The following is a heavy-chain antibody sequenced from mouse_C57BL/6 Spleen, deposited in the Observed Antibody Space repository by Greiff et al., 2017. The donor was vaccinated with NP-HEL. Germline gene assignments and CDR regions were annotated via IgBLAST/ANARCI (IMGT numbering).Heavy chain of an antibody. CDR2: IDPSDSDT. CDR3: ARGSNYEAMDY. D-gene: IGHD2-5*01. V-gene: IGHV1-52*01. J-gene: IGHJ4*01. CDR1: GYTFTSYW. Sequence: QVQLQQPGAELVRPGSSVKLSCKASGYTFTSYWMHWVKQRPIQGLEWIGNIDPSDSDTHYNQKFKDKATLTVDKSSSTAYMQLSSLTSEDSAVYYCARGSNYEAMDYWGQGTSVTVSS.